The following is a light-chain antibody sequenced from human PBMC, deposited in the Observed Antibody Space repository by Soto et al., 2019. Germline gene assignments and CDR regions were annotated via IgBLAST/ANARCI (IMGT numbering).Light chain of an antibody. CDR3: AVWDDRLNGHV. V-gene: IGLV1-44*01. Sequence: QSALTQPPSASGTPGQRVTISCYGSSSNMGSNTVHWFQQFPGTAPRLLISTNDERPSGVPDRFIGSNSGTSASLAISGLQFEDEADYYCAVWDDRLNGHVFGTGTKVTAL. CDR2: TND. CDR1: SSNMGSNT. J-gene: IGLJ1*01.